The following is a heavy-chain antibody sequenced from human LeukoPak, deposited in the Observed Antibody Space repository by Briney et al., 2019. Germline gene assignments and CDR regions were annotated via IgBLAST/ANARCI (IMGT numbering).Heavy chain of an antibody. Sequence: SETLSLTCAVYSGSFSGYYWSWIRQPPGKGLEWIGEINHSGSTNYNPSLKSRVAISVDTSKKQFSLKLKSVTAADTAVYYCAKDFSSSWYYGSRVFDYWGQGTLVTVSS. CDR2: INHSGST. V-gene: IGHV4-34*01. D-gene: IGHD6-13*01. J-gene: IGHJ4*02. CDR1: SGSFSGYY. CDR3: AKDFSSSWYYGSRVFDY.